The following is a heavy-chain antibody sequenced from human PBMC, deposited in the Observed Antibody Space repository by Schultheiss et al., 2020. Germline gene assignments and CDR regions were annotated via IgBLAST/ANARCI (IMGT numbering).Heavy chain of an antibody. CDR3: TRGGFGTGTDY. CDR2: VSGDGRST. CDR1: GFTFSSYA. V-gene: IGHV3-74*01. Sequence: GGSLRLSCAASGFTFSSYAMTWVRQAPGKGLVWVSYVSGDGRSTTYADSVRGRFTISRDNAKNTLYLQMNSLRAEDTAVYYCTRGGFGTGTDYWGPGTLVTVSS. D-gene: IGHD1-1*01. J-gene: IGHJ4*02.